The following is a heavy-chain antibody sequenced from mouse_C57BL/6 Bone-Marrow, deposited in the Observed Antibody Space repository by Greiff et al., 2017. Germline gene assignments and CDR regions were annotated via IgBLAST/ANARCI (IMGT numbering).Heavy chain of an antibody. CDR1: GFTFSSYG. J-gene: IGHJ3*01. CDR3: ARHRREYYYGSRSWFAY. V-gene: IGHV5-6*01. CDR2: ISSGGSYT. D-gene: IGHD1-1*01. Sequence: EVQRVESGGDLVKPGGSLKLSCAASGFTFSSYGMSWVRQTPDKRLEWVATISSGGSYTYYPDSVKGRFTISRDNAKNTLYLQMSSLKSEDTAMYYCARHRREYYYGSRSWFAYWGQGTLVTVSA.